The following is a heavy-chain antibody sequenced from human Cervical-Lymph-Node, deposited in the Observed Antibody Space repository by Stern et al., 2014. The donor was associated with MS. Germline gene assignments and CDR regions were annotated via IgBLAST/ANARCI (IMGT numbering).Heavy chain of an antibody. CDR3: ARGYSYGRPRFEF. V-gene: IGHV1-46*04. CDR1: GYTFSNYY. J-gene: IGHJ4*02. CDR2: INPSGGGA. D-gene: IGHD2-15*01. Sequence: QVQLVQSGAEVKKPGASVQVSCKASGYTFSNYYMHWVRQAPGQGPEWMAIINPSGGGANYAPKVQGRLTVTRDTSTKPVSLQLSSLRSEDTAIYYCARGYSYGRPRFEFWGQGSLVTVSS.